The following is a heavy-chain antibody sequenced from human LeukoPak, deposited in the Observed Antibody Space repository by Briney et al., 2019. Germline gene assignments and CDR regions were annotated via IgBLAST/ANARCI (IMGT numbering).Heavy chain of an antibody. D-gene: IGHD1-20*01. J-gene: IGHJ1*01. CDR3: ATAYNWDEYFQY. Sequence: SVKVSCKASGGTFSSYAISWVRQAPGQGLEWMGGIIPLLRTANYAQKFQGRVTITADASTTTAYMELSSLRSEDTAVYYCATAYNWDEYFQYWGQGTLVTVSS. CDR1: GGTFSSYA. CDR2: IIPLLRTA. V-gene: IGHV1-69*13.